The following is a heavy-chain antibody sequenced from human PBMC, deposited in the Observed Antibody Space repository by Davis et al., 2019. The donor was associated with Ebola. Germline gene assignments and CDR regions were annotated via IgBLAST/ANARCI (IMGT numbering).Heavy chain of an antibody. CDR3: ARSGVVVTTGWFDP. V-gene: IGHV4-38-2*02. CDR1: GYSISSGYY. Sequence: SETLSLTCTVSGYSISSGYYWGWIRQPPGKGLEWIGSIYHSGSTYYNPSLKSRVTISVDTSKNQFSLKLSSVTAADTAVYYCARSGVVVTTGWFDPWGQGTLVTVSS. J-gene: IGHJ5*02. D-gene: IGHD3-22*01. CDR2: IYHSGST.